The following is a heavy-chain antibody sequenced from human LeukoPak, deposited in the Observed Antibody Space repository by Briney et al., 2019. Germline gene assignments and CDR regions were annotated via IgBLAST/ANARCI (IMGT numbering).Heavy chain of an antibody. D-gene: IGHD6-19*01. CDR1: GFTFSSYG. CDR3: AKQYSSGWSGELFDY. V-gene: IGHV3-33*06. J-gene: IGHJ4*02. CDR2: IWYDGSNK. Sequence: PGGSLRLSCAASGFTFSSYGMHWVRQAPGKGLEWVAVIWYDGSNKYYADSVKGRFTISRDNSKNTLYLQMNSLRAEDTAVYYCAKQYSSGWSGELFDYWGQGTLVTVSS.